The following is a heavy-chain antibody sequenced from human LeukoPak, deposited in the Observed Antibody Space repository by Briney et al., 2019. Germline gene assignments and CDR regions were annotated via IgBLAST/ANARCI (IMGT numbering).Heavy chain of an antibody. CDR3: ARDEYYDILTGYYTTLRLGDY. V-gene: IGHV1-18*01. Sequence: ASVKVSCKASGYTFTSYGISWVRQAPGQGLEWMGWISAYNGNTNYAQKLQGRVTMTTDTSTSTAYMELRSLRSDDTAVYYCARDEYYDILTGYYTTLRLGDYWGQGTLVTVSS. CDR2: ISAYNGNT. CDR1: GYTFTSYG. D-gene: IGHD3-9*01. J-gene: IGHJ4*02.